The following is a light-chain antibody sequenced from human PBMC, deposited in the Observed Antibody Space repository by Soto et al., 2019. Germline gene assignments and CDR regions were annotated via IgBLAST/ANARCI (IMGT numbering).Light chain of an antibody. Sequence: IVLTQSPGTLSLSPGERATLSCRASQSVSSNFLAWYQEKPGQAPRLLIYGASSRATGIPDRFSGSGSGTDFTLTISDVQPEDFALYYCHQRQSWPRTFGQGTKVDIK. CDR2: GAS. CDR3: HQRQSWPRT. V-gene: IGKV3-20*01. J-gene: IGKJ1*01. CDR1: QSVSSNF.